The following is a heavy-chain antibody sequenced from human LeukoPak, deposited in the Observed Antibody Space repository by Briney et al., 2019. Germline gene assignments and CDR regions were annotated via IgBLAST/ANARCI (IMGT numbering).Heavy chain of an antibody. Sequence: PGRSLRLSCAASGFTFHHYAMHWVRQVPGKGLEWVSGISWNSAYIGYADSVRGRFTISRDNAKNSVYLQMNSLRAEDTALYYCAKDKAPLYSGYDWDLDFWGQGNMVTVSS. CDR3: AKDKAPLYSGYDWDLDF. CDR2: ISWNSAYI. D-gene: IGHD5-12*01. CDR1: GFTFHHYA. J-gene: IGHJ4*02. V-gene: IGHV3-9*01.